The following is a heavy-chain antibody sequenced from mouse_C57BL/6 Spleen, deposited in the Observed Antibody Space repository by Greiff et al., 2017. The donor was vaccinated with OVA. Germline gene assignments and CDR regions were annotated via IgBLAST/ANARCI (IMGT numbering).Heavy chain of an antibody. V-gene: IGHV5-17*01. CDR1: GFTFSDYG. CDR3: ARGGDGYYVDFDY. D-gene: IGHD2-3*01. CDR2: ISSGSSTI. Sequence: DVMLVESGGGLVKPGGSLKLSCAASGFTFSDYGMHWVRQAPEKGLEWVAYISSGSSTIYYADTVKGRFTISRDNAKNTLFLQMTSLRSEDTAMYYCARGGDGYYVDFDYWGQGTTLTVSS. J-gene: IGHJ2*01.